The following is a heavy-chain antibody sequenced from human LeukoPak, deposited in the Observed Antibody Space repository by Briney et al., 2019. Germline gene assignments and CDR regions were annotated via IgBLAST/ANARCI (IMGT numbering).Heavy chain of an antibody. CDR3: ARDDSRTGDIVVVPAATRYDAFDI. CDR2: IDTDGSIT. V-gene: IGHV3-74*01. D-gene: IGHD2-2*01. Sequence: KSGGSLRLSCAASGYTFSSYWMHWVRQAPGKGLVWVSRIDTDGSITSYADSVKGRLTISRDNAKNTLYLQMNSLRAEDTAVYYCARDDSRTGDIVVVPAATRYDAFDIWGQGTMVTVSS. CDR1: GYTFSSYW. J-gene: IGHJ3*02.